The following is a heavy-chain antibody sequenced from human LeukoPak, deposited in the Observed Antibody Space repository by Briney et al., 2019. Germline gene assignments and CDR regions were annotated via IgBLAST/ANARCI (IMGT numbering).Heavy chain of an antibody. Sequence: GGSLRLSCAASGFTFSNAWMSWVRQAPGRGLEWVGRIKSKTDGGTTDYAAPVKGRFTISRDDPKNTLYLQMNSLKTEDTAVYYCTSEALSDLDYWGQGTLVTVSS. J-gene: IGHJ4*02. CDR1: GFTFSNAW. D-gene: IGHD2-21*01. CDR2: IKSKTDGGTT. CDR3: TSEALSDLDY. V-gene: IGHV3-15*01.